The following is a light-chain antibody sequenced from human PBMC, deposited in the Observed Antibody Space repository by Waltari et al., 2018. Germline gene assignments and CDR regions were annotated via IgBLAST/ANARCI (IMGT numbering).Light chain of an antibody. V-gene: IGLV1-44*01. CDR3: GTGDDGLDGPR. J-gene: IGLJ2*01. Sequence: QSLLTQSPSASGTPGQRVTIPCSGSSSNIGSNTVNWYQQLPGTAPKLLSYSNNQRPSAVPDRFAGSKSVTSAPPRFSGLQSGGGADDYCGTGDDGLDGPRFGGETKVTVL. CDR2: SNN. CDR1: SSNIGSNT.